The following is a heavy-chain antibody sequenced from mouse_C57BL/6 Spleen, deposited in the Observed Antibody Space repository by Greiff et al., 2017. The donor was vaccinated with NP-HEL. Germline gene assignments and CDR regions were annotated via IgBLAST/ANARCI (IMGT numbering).Heavy chain of an antibody. V-gene: IGHV1-81*01. CDR1: GYTFTSYG. D-gene: IGHD1-1*01. CDR3: ARKWNGSRPYWYFDV. J-gene: IGHJ1*03. CDR2: IYPRSGNT. Sequence: QVQLKQSGAELARPGASVKLSCKASGYTFTSYGISWVKQRTGQGLEWIGEIYPRSGNTYYNEKFKGKATLTADKSSSTAYMELRSLTSEDSAVYFCARKWNGSRPYWYFDVWGTGTTVTVSS.